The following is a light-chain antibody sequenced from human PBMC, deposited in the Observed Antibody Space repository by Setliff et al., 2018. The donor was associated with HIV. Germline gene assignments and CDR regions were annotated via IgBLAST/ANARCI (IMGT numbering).Light chain of an antibody. CDR3: SSFTSPTTLGV. CDR1: SSDIGTYNY. Sequence: SALTQPASVSGSPGQSITISCTGSSSDIGTYNYVSWYQQHPGKAPKLMIYDVTKRPSGVSNRFSGSKSGNTASLTIFGIQAEDEAHYYCSSFTSPTTLGVFGAGTKVTVL. V-gene: IGLV2-14*01. CDR2: DVT. J-gene: IGLJ3*02.